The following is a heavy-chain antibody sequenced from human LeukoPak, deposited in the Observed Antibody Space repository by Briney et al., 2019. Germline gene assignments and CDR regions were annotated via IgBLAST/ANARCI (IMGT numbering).Heavy chain of an antibody. J-gene: IGHJ3*02. CDR2: ISGSGGST. CDR3: AKDLVRDEYRYSGSYYYSAFDI. D-gene: IGHD1-26*01. V-gene: IGHV3-23*01. CDR1: GFTFSSYA. Sequence: GGSLRLSCAASGFTFSSYAMSWVRQAPGKGLEWVSAISGSGGSTYFADSVKGRFTISRDNSKNTLYLQMNSLRAEDTAVYFCAKDLVRDEYRYSGSYYYSAFDIWGQGTMVTVSS.